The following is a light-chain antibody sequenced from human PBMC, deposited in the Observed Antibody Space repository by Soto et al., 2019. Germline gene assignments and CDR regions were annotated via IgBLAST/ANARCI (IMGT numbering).Light chain of an antibody. CDR1: QSVLYTPNNKNY. CDR3: QQYYTAPYT. CDR2: WAS. Sequence: DIVMTQSPDSLAVSLGERATINCKSSQSVLYTPNNKNYLAWFQQKPGQPPNLLIYWASTRESGVPDRFSGSGSETDFTLTICSLQAEDVAIYYCQQYYTAPYTFGQGTKLEIK. V-gene: IGKV4-1*01. J-gene: IGKJ2*01.